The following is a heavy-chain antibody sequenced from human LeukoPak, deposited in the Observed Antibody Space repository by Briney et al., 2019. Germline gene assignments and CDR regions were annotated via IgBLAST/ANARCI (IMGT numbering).Heavy chain of an antibody. J-gene: IGHJ3*02. V-gene: IGHV4-39*01. CDR1: GGSISSSSYY. D-gene: IGHD4-11*01. CDR2: INHSGST. Sequence: SETLSLTCTVSGGSISSSSYYWGWIRQPPGKGLEWIGEINHSGSTNYNPSLKSRDTISVDTSKNQFSLKLSSVTAADTAVYYCARHHFSDYVRLDIWGQGTMVTVSS. CDR3: ARHHFSDYVRLDI.